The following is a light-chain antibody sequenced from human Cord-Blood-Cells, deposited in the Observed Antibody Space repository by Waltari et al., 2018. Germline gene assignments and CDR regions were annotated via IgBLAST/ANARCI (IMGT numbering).Light chain of an antibody. CDR2: GAS. CDR1: RSVSSSY. Sequence: EIVLTQSPGTLSLSAGERATLSCRASRSVSSSYLAWYQQKPGQAPRLLIYGASSRATGIPDRFSGSGSGTDFTLTISRRGPEDFAVYYCQQYGSSPYSFGQGTKLEIK. CDR3: QQYGSSPYS. J-gene: IGKJ2*03. V-gene: IGKV3-20*01.